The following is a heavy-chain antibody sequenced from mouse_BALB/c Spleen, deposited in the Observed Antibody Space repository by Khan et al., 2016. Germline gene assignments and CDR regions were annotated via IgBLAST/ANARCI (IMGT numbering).Heavy chain of an antibody. CDR1: GYAFTNYN. Sequence: VQLQQSGPELVKPGASVKVSCKASGYAFTNYNIYWVKQSHGRSLEWIGYVDPYNGDTGYNQKFKGKATLTVDKSSSTAYMHLNSLTSEDSAVYYCTRRVSHDCGSNLFVYWGQGTLVTVSA. J-gene: IGHJ3*01. CDR3: TRRVSHDCGSNLFVY. V-gene: IGHV1S135*01. CDR2: VDPYNGDT. D-gene: IGHD1-1*01.